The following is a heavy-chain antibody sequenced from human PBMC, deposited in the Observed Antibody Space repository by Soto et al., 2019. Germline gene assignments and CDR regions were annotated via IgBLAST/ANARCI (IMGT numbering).Heavy chain of an antibody. CDR1: GFIFSSYA. CDR2: ISGSGGST. J-gene: IGHJ2*01. D-gene: IGHD3-22*01. CDR3: ARAPAFDCHSSGYYADWYFDL. Sequence: GGSLRLSCAASGFIFSSYAMSWVRQAPGKGLEWVSAISGSGGSTYYADSVKGRFTISRDTSKDTLHLQMNSLRAEDTALYYCARAPAFDCHSSGYYADWYFDLWGRGTLVTVSS. V-gene: IGHV3-23*01.